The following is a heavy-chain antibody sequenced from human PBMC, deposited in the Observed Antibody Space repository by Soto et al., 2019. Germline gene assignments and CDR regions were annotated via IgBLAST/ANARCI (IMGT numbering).Heavy chain of an antibody. J-gene: IGHJ5*02. V-gene: IGHV3-13*01. CDR3: ARQASYWQGGGGWFDP. CDR2: IGTQHDT. D-gene: IGHD2-8*02. CDR1: GFTFSAYD. Sequence: EVQLVESGGGLVQPGGSLRLSCAASGFTFSAYDMHWVRQATGKGLEWVAAIGTQHDTYYPDSVKGRFTTSRENAKNSLYLQMNSRRAGETAVYYLARQASYWQGGGGWFDPWGQGTLVTVSS.